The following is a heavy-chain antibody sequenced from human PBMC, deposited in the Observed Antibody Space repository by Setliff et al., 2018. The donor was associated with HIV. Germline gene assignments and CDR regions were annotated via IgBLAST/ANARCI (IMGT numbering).Heavy chain of an antibody. D-gene: IGHD5-18*01. CDR1: GGSIGSHY. Sequence: PSETLSLTCTVSGGSIGSHYWSWIRQSPGKGLEWIGCFYNSGRTNSNPSLKSRVTMAVDTSKKSLYLQMNSLRAEDTALYYCVKDRSTAMVMPFDSWGRGILVTVSS. CDR2: FYNSGRT. V-gene: IGHV4-59*11. CDR3: VKDRSTAMVMPFDS. J-gene: IGHJ4*02.